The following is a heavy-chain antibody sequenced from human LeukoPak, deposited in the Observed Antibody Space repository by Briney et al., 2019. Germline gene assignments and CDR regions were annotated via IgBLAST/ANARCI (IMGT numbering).Heavy chain of an antibody. CDR2: ISYSGNT. J-gene: IGHJ4*02. CDR3: ARGVGSGYTDY. V-gene: IGHV4-59*01. Sequence: SETLSLTCTVSGDSISRYYWSWIRQPPGKRLEWIGFISYSGNTNYNPSLKSRVTISLDTSKNQFSLKLISVTAADTAVYYCARGVGSGYTDYWGQGALVTVSS. D-gene: IGHD3-22*01. CDR1: GDSISRYY.